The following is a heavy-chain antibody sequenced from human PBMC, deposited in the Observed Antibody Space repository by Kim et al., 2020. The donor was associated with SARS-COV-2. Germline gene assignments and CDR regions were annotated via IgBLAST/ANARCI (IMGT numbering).Heavy chain of an antibody. CDR3: ANLIGGIGTR. J-gene: IGHJ4*02. CDR1: GFTFSSYA. Sequence: GGSLRLSCAASGFTFSSYAMSWVRQAPGNGLEWVSAISGSGGSTYYADSVKGRFTISRDNSKNTLYLQMNSLRAEDTAVYYCANLIGGIGTRWGQGTLVTVSS. V-gene: IGHV3-23*01. CDR2: ISGSGGST. D-gene: IGHD6-13*01.